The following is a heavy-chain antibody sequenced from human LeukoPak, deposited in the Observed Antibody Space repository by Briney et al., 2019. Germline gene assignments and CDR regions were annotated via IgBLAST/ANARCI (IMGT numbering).Heavy chain of an antibody. D-gene: IGHD1-26*01. Sequence: SQTLSLTCAISGDIVSSNSAAWNWIRQSPSRGLEWLGRTYYRSKWYNEYAVSVKSRIIINPDTSENQFSLQLNSVTAEDTAVYYCARKLGGAFDIWGQGTMVTVSS. CDR2: TYYRSKWYN. V-gene: IGHV6-1*01. J-gene: IGHJ3*02. CDR1: GDIVSSNSAA. CDR3: ARKLGGAFDI.